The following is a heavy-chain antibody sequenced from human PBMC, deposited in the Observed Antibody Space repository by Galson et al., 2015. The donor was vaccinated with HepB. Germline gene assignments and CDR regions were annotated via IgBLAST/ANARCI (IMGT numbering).Heavy chain of an antibody. CDR1: GFTFSNAW. CDR2: IKSKTDGGTT. J-gene: IGHJ4*02. D-gene: IGHD3-3*01. Sequence: SLRLSCAASGFTFSNAWMNWVRQAPGKGLEWVGRIKSKTDGGTTDYAAPVKGRFTISRDDSKSTLYLQMNSLKTEDTAVYYCTTVLVEDYDFWSGYYRGFDDWGQGTLVTVSS. V-gene: IGHV3-15*07. CDR3: TTVLVEDYDFWSGYYRGFDD.